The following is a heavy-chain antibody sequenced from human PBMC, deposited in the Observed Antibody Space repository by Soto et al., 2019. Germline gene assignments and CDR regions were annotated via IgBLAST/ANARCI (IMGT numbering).Heavy chain of an antibody. Sequence: QVQLVQSGAEVRKPGASVKVSCKTSGYTFTSYAIHWVRQAPGQRLEWMGWINGGNTNTKYSQKFQGRVTITRDTSASTAYMELSSLRSEDTAVYYCARDWYSSSWWEIDYWGQGTLVTVSS. D-gene: IGHD6-13*01. V-gene: IGHV1-3*01. CDR2: INGGNTNT. CDR3: ARDWYSSSWWEIDY. CDR1: GYTFTSYA. J-gene: IGHJ4*02.